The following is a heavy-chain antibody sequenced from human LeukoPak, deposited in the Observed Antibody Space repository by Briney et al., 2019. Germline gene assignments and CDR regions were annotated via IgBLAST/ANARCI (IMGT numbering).Heavy chain of an antibody. CDR1: GYTFTGYY. D-gene: IGHD2-2*01. V-gene: IGHV1-2*02. CDR3: ARRASYCSSTSCYYPFDY. Sequence: ASVKVSCKASGYTFTGYYMHWVRQAPGQGLEWMGWINPNSGGTNYAQKFQGRVTMTRDTSISTAYMGLSRLRSDDTAVYYCARRASYCSSTSCYYPFDYWGQGTLVTVSS. J-gene: IGHJ4*02. CDR2: INPNSGGT.